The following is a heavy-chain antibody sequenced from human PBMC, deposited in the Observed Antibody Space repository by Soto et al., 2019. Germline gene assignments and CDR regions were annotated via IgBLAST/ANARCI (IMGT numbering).Heavy chain of an antibody. V-gene: IGHV4-34*01. CDR2: INHSGST. CDR3: GRLEGLATISYYFDY. CDR1: GVSFSGYY. J-gene: IGHJ4*02. Sequence: SETLSLTCAVYGVSFSGYYWSWIRPPPGKGLEWIGEINHSGSTNYNPSLKSRVTISVDTSKNQFSLKLMSLSAADTAVYYCGRLEGLATISYYFDYWGQGALVTVSS. D-gene: IGHD3-9*01.